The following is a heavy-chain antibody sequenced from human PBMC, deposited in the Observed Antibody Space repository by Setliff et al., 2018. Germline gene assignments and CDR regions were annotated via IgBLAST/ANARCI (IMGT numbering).Heavy chain of an antibody. CDR2: IKQDGSEK. Sequence: SLRLSCAASGFTLSSYWMNWVRQAPGKGLEWVANIKQDGSEKDYVDSVKGRFTISRDRAKNSLYLQMNSLRAEDTAVYYCARDLGAIFRYGLDVWGQGTTVTVSS. CDR1: GFTLSSYW. D-gene: IGHD3-16*01. V-gene: IGHV3-7*01. J-gene: IGHJ6*02. CDR3: ARDLGAIFRYGLDV.